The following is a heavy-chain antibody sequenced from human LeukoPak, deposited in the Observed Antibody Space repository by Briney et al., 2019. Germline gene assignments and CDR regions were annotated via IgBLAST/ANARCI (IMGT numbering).Heavy chain of an antibody. Sequence: PSETLSLTCTVSGGSISSGGYYWSWIRQHPGRGLEWIGYIYYSGSTYYNPSLKSRVTISVDTSKNQFSLKLSSVTAADTAVYYCARYEVGGFDSWFDPWGQGTLVTVSS. CDR1: GGSISSGGYY. J-gene: IGHJ5*02. CDR3: ARYEVGGFDSWFDP. V-gene: IGHV4-31*03. D-gene: IGHD3-9*01. CDR2: IYYSGST.